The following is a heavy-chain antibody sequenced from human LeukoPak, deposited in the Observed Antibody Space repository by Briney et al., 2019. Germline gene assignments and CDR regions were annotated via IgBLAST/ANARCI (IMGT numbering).Heavy chain of an antibody. CDR2: IYYSGST. V-gene: IGHV4-61*01. D-gene: IGHD2-2*01. CDR3: ARVVPYYYYYGMDV. J-gene: IGHJ6*02. CDR1: GGSVSSGSYY. Sequence: SETLSLTCTVSGGSVSSGSYYWSWIRQPPGKGLEWIGYIYYSGSTNYNPSLKSRVTISVDTSKNQFSLKLSSVTAADTAVYYCARVVPYYYYYGMDVWGQGTTVIVSS.